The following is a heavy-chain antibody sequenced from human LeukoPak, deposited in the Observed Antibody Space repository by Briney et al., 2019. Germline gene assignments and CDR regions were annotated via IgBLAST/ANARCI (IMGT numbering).Heavy chain of an antibody. J-gene: IGHJ6*02. D-gene: IGHD2-2*01. CDR1: GYSFTGYY. CDR2: INPNSGGT. V-gene: IGHV1-2*04. CDR3: ATASTSCCLSSGMDV. Sequence: ASVKVSCKASGYSFTGYYMHWVRQAPGQRLEWMGWINPNSGGTNYAQKFQGWVTMTRDTSISTAYMELSRLRSDDTAVYYCATASTSCCLSSGMDVWGQGTTVTVSS.